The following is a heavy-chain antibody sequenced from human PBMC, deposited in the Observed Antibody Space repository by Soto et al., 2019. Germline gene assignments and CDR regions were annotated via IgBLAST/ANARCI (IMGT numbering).Heavy chain of an antibody. D-gene: IGHD6-19*01. CDR1: GDSVSSNSAA. J-gene: IGHJ6*02. CDR2: TYYRSKWYN. Sequence: SQTLSLTCAISGDSVSSNSAAWNWIRQSPSRGLEWLGRTYYRSKWYNDYAVSVKSRITINPDTSKNQFSLQLNSVTPEDTAVYYCAIQGYSSGWYGGYYYYYGTDVWGQGTTVTVSS. V-gene: IGHV6-1*01. CDR3: AIQGYSSGWYGGYYYYYGTDV.